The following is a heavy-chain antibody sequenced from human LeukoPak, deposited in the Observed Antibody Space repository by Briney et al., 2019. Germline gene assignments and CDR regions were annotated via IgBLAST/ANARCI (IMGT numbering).Heavy chain of an antibody. J-gene: IGHJ4*02. CDR2: MNPNSGNT. V-gene: IGHV1-8*01. Sequence: GASVKVSCKASGYTFTSCDINWVRQATGQGLEWMGWMNPNSGNTGYAQKFQGRVTMTRNTSISTAYMELSSLRSEDTAVYYCARVSAHYDFWSGYYRYYFDYWGQGTLVTVSS. D-gene: IGHD3-3*01. CDR3: ARVSAHYDFWSGYYRYYFDY. CDR1: GYTFTSCD.